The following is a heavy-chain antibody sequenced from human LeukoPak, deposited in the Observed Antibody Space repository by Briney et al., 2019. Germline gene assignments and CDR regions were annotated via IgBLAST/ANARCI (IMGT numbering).Heavy chain of an antibody. J-gene: IGHJ4*02. Sequence: SETLSLTCTVSGRSISSYYSSWIRQPQGKGMEWIGYIYYSGSTNYNPCLKGRVNISVDPCKDQFSLKLGSVTAADTAVYYCARVGRDYGDYYFDYWGQGTLVTVSS. CDR1: GRSISSYY. CDR2: IYYSGST. V-gene: IGHV4-59*01. D-gene: IGHD4-17*01. CDR3: ARVGRDYGDYYFDY.